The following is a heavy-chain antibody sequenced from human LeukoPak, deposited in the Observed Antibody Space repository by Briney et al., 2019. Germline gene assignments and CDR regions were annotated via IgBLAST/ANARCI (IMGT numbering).Heavy chain of an antibody. J-gene: IGHJ4*02. CDR2: ISWNSGSI. CDR1: GFTFDDYA. V-gene: IGHV3-9*01. Sequence: GRSLRLSCAASGFTFDDYAMHWVRQAPGKGLEWVSGISWNSGSIGYADSVKGRFTISRDNSKNTVSLQMNSLRVEDTAVYYCARDSQLGGHFDYWGQGTLVTVSS. D-gene: IGHD1-1*01. CDR3: ARDSQLGGHFDY.